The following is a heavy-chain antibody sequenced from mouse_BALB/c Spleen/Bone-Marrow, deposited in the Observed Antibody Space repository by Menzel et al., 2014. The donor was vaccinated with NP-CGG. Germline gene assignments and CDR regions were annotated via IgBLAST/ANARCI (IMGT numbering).Heavy chain of an antibody. CDR1: GYAFTNYN. D-gene: IGHD2-1*01. V-gene: IGHV1S135*01. Sequence: EVQLQESGPELVKPGASVKVSCKASGYAFTNYNMYWVRQSHGKSLEWIGYIDPYNGGTSYNQNFKGKATLTVDKSSSTAYMHLNSLTSEDSAVFYCARDYGSPYYAMDYWGQGTSVTVSS. CDR3: ARDYGSPYYAMDY. J-gene: IGHJ4*01. CDR2: IDPYNGGT.